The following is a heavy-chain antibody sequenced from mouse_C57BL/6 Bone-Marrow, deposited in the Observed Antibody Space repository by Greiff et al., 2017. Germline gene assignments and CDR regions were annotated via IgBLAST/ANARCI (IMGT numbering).Heavy chain of an antibody. D-gene: IGHD2-1*01. Sequence: LVEPGASVKMSCKASGYTFTDYYMNWVKQSHGKSLEWIGVINPYNGGTSYNQKFKGKATLTVDKSSSTAYMELNSLTSEDSAVYYCARGGYYGNFDYWGQGTTLTVSS. CDR3: ARGGYYGNFDY. CDR2: INPYNGGT. J-gene: IGHJ2*01. V-gene: IGHV1-19*01. CDR1: GYTFTDYY.